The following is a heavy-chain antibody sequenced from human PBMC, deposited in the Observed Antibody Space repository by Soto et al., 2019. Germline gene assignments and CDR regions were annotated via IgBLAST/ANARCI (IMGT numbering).Heavy chain of an antibody. D-gene: IGHD3-16*01. CDR2: IYPGDSDT. CDR3: ARRGSYYYYGMDV. J-gene: IGHJ6*02. CDR1: GYSFTSHW. V-gene: IGHV5-51*01. Sequence: PGESLKISCKGSGYSFTSHWIGWVRQMPGKGLEWMGIIYPGDSDTRYSPSFQGQVTISADKSISTAYLQWSSLKASDTAMYYCARRGSYYYYGMDVWGQGTTVTVSS.